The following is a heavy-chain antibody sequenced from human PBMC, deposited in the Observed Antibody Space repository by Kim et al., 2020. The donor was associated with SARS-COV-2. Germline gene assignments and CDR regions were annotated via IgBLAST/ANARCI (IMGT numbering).Heavy chain of an antibody. V-gene: IGHV4-31*02. J-gene: IGHJ4*02. Sequence: YNPSLKSRVTISVDTSKNQFSLKLSSVTAADTAVYYCASGGYSYGYSFDYWGQGTLVTVSS. CDR3: ASGGYSYGYSFDY. D-gene: IGHD5-18*01.